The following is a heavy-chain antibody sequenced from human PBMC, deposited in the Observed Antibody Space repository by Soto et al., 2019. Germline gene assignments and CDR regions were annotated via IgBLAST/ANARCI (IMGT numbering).Heavy chain of an antibody. CDR2: INAGNGNT. CDR1: GYTFTSYA. Sequence: ASVKVSCKASGYTFTSYAMHWVRQAPGQRLEWMGWINAGNGNTKYSQNFQGRVTITRDTSATTAYMELSSLRSEDTAVYYCARSLYDILTGSVSNWFAPWGQGTLVTVSS. J-gene: IGHJ5*02. CDR3: ARSLYDILTGSVSNWFAP. D-gene: IGHD3-9*01. V-gene: IGHV1-3*01.